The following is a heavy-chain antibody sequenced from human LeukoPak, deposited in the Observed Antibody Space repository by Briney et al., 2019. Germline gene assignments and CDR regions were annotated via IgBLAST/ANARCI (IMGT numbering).Heavy chain of an antibody. D-gene: IGHD3-10*01. V-gene: IGHV4-4*02. CDR3: TGHGSYSHGF. J-gene: IGHJ4*02. Sequence: PSETLSLTCAVSGGSISSGGYWSWVRQPPGKGLEWIGQIYISGSTNYNPSLDSRVTMSLDKSRNQLSLRLKSMTAADTAVCYCTGHGSYSHGFWGQGALVTVAS. CDR2: IYISGST. CDR1: GGSISSGGY.